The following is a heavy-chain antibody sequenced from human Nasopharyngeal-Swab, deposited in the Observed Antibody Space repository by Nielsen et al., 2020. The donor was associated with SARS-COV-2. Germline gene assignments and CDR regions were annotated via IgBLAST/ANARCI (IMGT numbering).Heavy chain of an antibody. J-gene: IGHJ5*02. Sequence: SVKVSCKASGGTFSSYAISWVRQAPGQGLEWMGGIIPIFGTANYAQKFQGRVTITADKSTSTAYMELSSLRSEDTAVYYCARDNSGYCSGGSCPNWFDPWGQGTLVTVSS. CDR3: ARDNSGYCSGGSCPNWFDP. V-gene: IGHV1-69*06. CDR2: IIPIFGTA. D-gene: IGHD2-15*01. CDR1: GGTFSSYA.